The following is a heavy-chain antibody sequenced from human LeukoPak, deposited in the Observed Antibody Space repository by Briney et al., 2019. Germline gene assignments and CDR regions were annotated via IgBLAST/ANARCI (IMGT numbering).Heavy chain of an antibody. V-gene: IGHV1-2*02. J-gene: IGHJ4*02. CDR3: ARDRLTYYYDSSGKEAYDY. CDR2: INPNSGGT. D-gene: IGHD3-22*01. CDR1: GYTFTGYY. Sequence: ASVKVSCKASGYTFTGYYMHWVRQAPGQGLEWMGWINPNSGGTNYAQKFQGRVTMTRDTSTSTVNMELSSLRSDDTAVYYCARDRLTYYYDSSGKEAYDYWGQGTLVTVSS.